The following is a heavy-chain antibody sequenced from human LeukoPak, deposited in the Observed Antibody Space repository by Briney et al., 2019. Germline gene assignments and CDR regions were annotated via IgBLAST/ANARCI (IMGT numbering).Heavy chain of an antibody. CDR3: ARDTDKTSTRYFDY. D-gene: IGHD2-2*02. Sequence: GGSLRLSCAASGFTVTSYYMSWVRQAPGKGLGWVSVIYSDGDTYYADSVKGRFTISRDISKNTLNLQMNSLRPEDTAVYYCARDTDKTSTRYFDYWGQGTLVTVSS. J-gene: IGHJ4*02. CDR2: IYSDGDT. V-gene: IGHV3-66*02. CDR1: GFTVTSYY.